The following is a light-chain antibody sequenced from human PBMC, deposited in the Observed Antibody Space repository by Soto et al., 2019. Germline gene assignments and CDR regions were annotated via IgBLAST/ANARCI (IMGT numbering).Light chain of an antibody. J-gene: IGKJ1*01. CDR3: QQYGDSPVT. V-gene: IGKV3-20*01. Sequence: IVLKQSPGTLSLSPGERATLSCRASQSVSSSYLAWYQQKPGQAPRLLIYGASDRATGIPDRFSGSGSGTDFTLTISRLVPEDFAVYYCQQYGDSPVTFGQGTKVDI. CDR2: GAS. CDR1: QSVSSSY.